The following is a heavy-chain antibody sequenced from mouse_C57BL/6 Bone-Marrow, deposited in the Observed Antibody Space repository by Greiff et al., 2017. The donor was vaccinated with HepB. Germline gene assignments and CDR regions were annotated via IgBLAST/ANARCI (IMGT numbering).Heavy chain of an antibody. CDR1: GYSITSGYY. CDR3: ARDRKLTGYAMDY. CDR2: ISYDGSN. D-gene: IGHD4-1*01. J-gene: IGHJ4*01. Sequence: DVKLQESGPGLVKPSQSLSLTCSVTGYSITSGYYWNWIRQFPGNKLEWMGYISYDGSNNYNPSLKNRISITRDTSKNQFFLKLNSVTTEDTATYYGARDRKLTGYAMDYWGQGTSVTVSS. V-gene: IGHV3-6*01.